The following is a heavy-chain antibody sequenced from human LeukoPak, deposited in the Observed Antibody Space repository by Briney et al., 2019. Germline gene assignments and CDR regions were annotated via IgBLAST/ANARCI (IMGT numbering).Heavy chain of an antibody. J-gene: IGHJ4*02. CDR3: ARSRGYDFWSGYGIDY. D-gene: IGHD3-3*01. V-gene: IGHV3-30-3*01. CDR2: ISYAGSNK. Sequence: PGGSLRLSCAASGFTFSSYAMHWVRQAPGKGLEWVAVISYAGSNKYYADSVKGRFTISRDNSKNTLYLQMNSLRAEDTAVYYCARSRGYDFWSGYGIDYWGQGTLVTVSS. CDR1: GFTFSSYA.